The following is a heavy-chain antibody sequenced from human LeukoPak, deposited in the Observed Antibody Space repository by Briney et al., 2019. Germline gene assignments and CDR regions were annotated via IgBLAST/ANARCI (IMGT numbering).Heavy chain of an antibody. D-gene: IGHD3-10*01. CDR3: ASGGLWFGESRTPYGMDV. CDR1: GFTFSSYS. J-gene: IGHJ6*02. V-gene: IGHV3-21*01. CDR2: ISSSSTYI. Sequence: GGSLRLSCAASGFTFSSYSMNWVRQAPGKGLEWVSSISSSSTYIYCVDSVKGRFTISRDNAKNSLYLQMNSLRAEDTAVYYCASGGLWFGESRTPYGMDVWGQGTTVTVSS.